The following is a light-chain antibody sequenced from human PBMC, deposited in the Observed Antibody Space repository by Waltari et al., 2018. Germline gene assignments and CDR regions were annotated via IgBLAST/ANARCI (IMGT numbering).Light chain of an antibody. V-gene: IGKV3-20*01. CDR1: QSVSRT. J-gene: IGKJ1*01. Sequence: EIVLTQSPGTLSLSPGERATLSCRASQSVSRTLAWYQQKPGQAPRLLIYGASTRATGMPGRFSGGGSGTDFSLTISRLEPEDFAVYYCQHYVRLPVTFGQGTKVEIK. CDR2: GAS. CDR3: QHYVRLPVT.